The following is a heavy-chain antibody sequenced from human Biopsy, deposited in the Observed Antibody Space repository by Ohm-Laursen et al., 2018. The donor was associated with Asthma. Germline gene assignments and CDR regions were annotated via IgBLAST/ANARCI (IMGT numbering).Heavy chain of an antibody. D-gene: IGHD2-15*01. V-gene: IGHV4-31*03. CDR1: GASISSVGYY. J-gene: IGHJ6*02. Sequence: TLSLTCSVSGASISSVGYYWSWVRQFPGKGLEWIGYISYSGRIDYNPALNSRVTISVDTSENQFSLELKSLTAADTALYYCARYCSCCFSYYEYAMDVWGQGTPVTVSS. CDR2: ISYSGRI. CDR3: ARYCSCCFSYYEYAMDV.